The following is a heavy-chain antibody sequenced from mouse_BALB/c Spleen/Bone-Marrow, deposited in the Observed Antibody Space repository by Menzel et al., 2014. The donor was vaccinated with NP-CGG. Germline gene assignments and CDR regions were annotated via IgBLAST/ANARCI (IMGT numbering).Heavy chain of an antibody. CDR3: ARDGYGKRNYFDY. CDR2: IYPGDGDT. D-gene: IGHD2-1*01. V-gene: IGHV1-82*01. Sequence: VKLMESGPELVKPGASVKISCKASGYAFSSSWMNWVKQRPGQGLEWIGRIYPGDGDTNYNGKFKGKATLTADKSSSTGYMQLSSLTSVDSTVYFCARDGYGKRNYFDYWGQGTTLTVSS. J-gene: IGHJ2*01. CDR1: GYAFSSSW.